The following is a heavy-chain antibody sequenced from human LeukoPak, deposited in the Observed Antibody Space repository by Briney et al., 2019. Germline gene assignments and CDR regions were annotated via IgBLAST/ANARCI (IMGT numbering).Heavy chain of an antibody. V-gene: IGHV1-8*03. J-gene: IGHJ4*02. CDR3: ARALGCGSTSCYGEDYFDY. CDR1: GYTFTSYD. D-gene: IGHD2-2*01. Sequence: ASVKVSCKASGYTFTSYDINWVRQATGQGLEWMGWMNPNSGNTGYAQKFQGRVTITRNTSISTAYMELSSLRSEDTAVYYCARALGCGSTSCYGEDYFDYWGQGTLVTVSS. CDR2: MNPNSGNT.